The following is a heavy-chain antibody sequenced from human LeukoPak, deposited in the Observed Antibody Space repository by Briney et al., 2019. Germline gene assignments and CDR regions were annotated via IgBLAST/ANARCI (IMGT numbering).Heavy chain of an antibody. CDR3: ATSYWYYYYMDV. CDR1: GYTFTSYD. J-gene: IGHJ6*03. CDR2: MNPNSGNT. Sequence: GASVKVSCKASGYTFTSYDINWVRQATGQGLEWMGWMNPNSGNTGYAQKFQGRVTMTRNTSISTAYMELSSLRSEDTAVYYCATSYWYYYYMDVWGKGTTVTVSS. V-gene: IGHV1-8*01.